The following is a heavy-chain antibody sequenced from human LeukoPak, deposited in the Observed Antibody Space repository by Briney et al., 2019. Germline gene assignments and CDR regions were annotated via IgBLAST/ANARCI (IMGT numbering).Heavy chain of an antibody. CDR1: GDSVSSDSYT. V-gene: IGHV4-61*01. CDR3: ARDKDIYYGSGRFDP. CDR2: IYDNRIS. Sequence: SETLSLTCTVSGDSVSSDSYTWTWIRQPPGKGLEWIGHIYDNRISNYNPSLKSRVMISADTSKNQFSLKLGSVTAADTAVYYCARDKDIYYGSGRFDPWGQGTLVTVSS. D-gene: IGHD3-10*01. J-gene: IGHJ5*02.